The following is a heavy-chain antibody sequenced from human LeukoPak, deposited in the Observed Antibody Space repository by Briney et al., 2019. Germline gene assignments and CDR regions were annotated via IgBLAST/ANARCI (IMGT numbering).Heavy chain of an antibody. CDR3: ARTFFQAVAGDY. CDR1: GFTFSSYA. J-gene: IGHJ4*02. Sequence: GGSLRLSCAASGFTFSSYAMHWVRQAPGKGLEWVAVISYDGSNKYYADSVKGRFTISRGNSKNTLYLQMNSLRAEDTAVYYCARTFFQAVAGDYWGQGTLVTVSS. D-gene: IGHD6-19*01. V-gene: IGHV3-30*04. CDR2: ISYDGSNK.